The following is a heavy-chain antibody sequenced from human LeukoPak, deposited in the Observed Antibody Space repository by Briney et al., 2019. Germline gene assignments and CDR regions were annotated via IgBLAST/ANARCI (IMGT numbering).Heavy chain of an antibody. CDR2: INSDGSVT. J-gene: IGHJ4*02. CDR1: DFTFNTYW. V-gene: IGHV3-74*01. CDR3: ARDPGSPFDY. Sequence: GGSLRLSCAASDFTFNTYWMHWVRQVPGKGLLWVSRINSDGSVTDYADSVKGRFTISRDNSKNTLYLQMNSLRAEDTAVYYCARDPGSPFDYWGQGTLVTVSS. D-gene: IGHD1-26*01.